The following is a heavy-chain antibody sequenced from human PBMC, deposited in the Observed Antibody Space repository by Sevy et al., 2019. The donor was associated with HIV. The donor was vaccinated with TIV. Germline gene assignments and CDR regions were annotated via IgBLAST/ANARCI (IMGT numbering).Heavy chain of an antibody. CDR3: AKDTCSSTSCYYQDAFDI. D-gene: IGHD2-2*01. CDR2: ISGSSNYI. CDR1: GFTFTTYT. Sequence: GGSLRLSCAASGFTFTTYTMNWVRQAPGKGLEWVSSISGSSNYIYYADSVKGRFTISRDNAKNSLYLQMNSLRAEDTAVYYCAKDTCSSTSCYYQDAFDIWGQGTMVTVSS. V-gene: IGHV3-21*01. J-gene: IGHJ3*02.